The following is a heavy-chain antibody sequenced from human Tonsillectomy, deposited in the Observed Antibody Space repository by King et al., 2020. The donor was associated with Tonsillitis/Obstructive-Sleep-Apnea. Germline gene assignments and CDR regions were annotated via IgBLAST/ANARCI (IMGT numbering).Heavy chain of an antibody. CDR3: ARGVDYYDSSGQNNWFDP. J-gene: IGHJ5*02. CDR2: IYYSGST. CDR1: GGSISTGGYY. V-gene: IGHV4-31*03. D-gene: IGHD3-22*01. Sequence: VQLQESGPGLVKPSQTLSLTCTVSGGSISTGGYYWSWIRQHPGQGLEWIGYIYYSGSTYYNPSLKSRVTISVDTSKNQFSLKLSSVTAADPAVYYCARGVDYYDSSGQNNWFDPWGQGTLVTVSS.